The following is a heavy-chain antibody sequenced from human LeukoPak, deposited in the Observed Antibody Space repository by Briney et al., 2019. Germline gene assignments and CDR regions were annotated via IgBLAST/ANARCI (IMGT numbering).Heavy chain of an antibody. CDR1: GYTFTSYG. CDR2: ISAYNGNT. D-gene: IGHD1-26*01. V-gene: IGHV1-18*01. J-gene: IGHJ4*02. Sequence: ASVKVSRKTSGYTFTSYGISWVRQAPGQGLEWMGWISAYNGNTNYAQKLQGRVTMTTDTSTSTAYMELRSLRSDDTAVYYCAREHSIVGAPGDYNFDYRGQGTLVTVSS. CDR3: AREHSIVGAPGDYNFDY.